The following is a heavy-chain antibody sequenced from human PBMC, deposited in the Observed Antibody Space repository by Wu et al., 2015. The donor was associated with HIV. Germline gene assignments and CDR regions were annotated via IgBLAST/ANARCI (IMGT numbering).Heavy chain of an antibody. D-gene: IGHD3-22*01. V-gene: IGHV1-69*12. CDR1: GDTFSTSA. CDR3: ATDRGNQNPLKITMIAAAFDI. Sequence: QVQLVQSGAEMKKPRSSVKVSCKASGDTFSTSAISWVRQTPGQGLQWMGGLIPIFGKADYARRFQGRVTITADESTSTVYMELRSLRSEDTAVYYCATDRGNQNPLKITMIAAAFDIWGQGTMVTVSS. J-gene: IGHJ3*02. CDR2: LIPIFGKA.